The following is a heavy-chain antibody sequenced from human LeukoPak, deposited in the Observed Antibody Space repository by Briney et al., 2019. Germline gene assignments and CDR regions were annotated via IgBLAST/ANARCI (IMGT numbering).Heavy chain of an antibody. CDR1: GGSFSGYY. CDR2: INHSGST. J-gene: IGHJ4*02. CDR3: ARFGYYYDSSGKKDY. D-gene: IGHD3-22*01. Sequence: SETLSLTCAVYGGSFSGYYWSWTRQPPGKGLEWIGEINHSGSTNYNPSLKSRVTISVDTSKNQFSLKLSSVTAADTAVYYCARFGYYYDSSGKKDYWGQGTLVTVSS. V-gene: IGHV4-34*01.